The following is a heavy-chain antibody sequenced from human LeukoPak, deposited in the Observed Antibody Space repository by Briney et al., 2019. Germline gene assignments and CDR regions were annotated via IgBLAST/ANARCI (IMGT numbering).Heavy chain of an antibody. Sequence: GGSLRLSCAASGFTFSKYWMLWVRHAPGKGLESVSRINTDGTVTTYADSVKGRFTVSRDNADNTMFLQMNSVRDEDTAVYHCATKQWLAPPPDSWGQGTPVTVSS. CDR2: INTDGTVT. D-gene: IGHD6-19*01. V-gene: IGHV3-74*01. CDR1: GFTFSKYW. J-gene: IGHJ4*02. CDR3: ATKQWLAPPPDS.